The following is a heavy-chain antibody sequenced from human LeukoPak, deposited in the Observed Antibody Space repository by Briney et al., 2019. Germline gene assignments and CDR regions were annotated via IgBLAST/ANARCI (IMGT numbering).Heavy chain of an antibody. Sequence: ASVRVSCKASGCTFTTYDINWVRQATGQGLEWVGWMNPNSGNTGYAQKFQGRVTMTRNTSMSTAYMELNSLRSEDTAVYYCARANYYGSGKKDLDYWGQGTLVTVSS. V-gene: IGHV1-8*01. CDR3: ARANYYGSGKKDLDY. CDR1: GCTFTTYD. CDR2: MNPNSGNT. D-gene: IGHD3-10*01. J-gene: IGHJ4*02.